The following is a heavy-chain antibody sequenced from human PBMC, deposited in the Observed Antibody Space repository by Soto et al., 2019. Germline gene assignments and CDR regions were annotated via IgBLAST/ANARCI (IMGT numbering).Heavy chain of an antibody. CDR2: ISYDGSNK. CDR3: ALYTGGSGYCYWYFDL. CDR1: GFTFSSYA. Sequence: QVQLVESGGGVVQPGRSLRLSCAASGFTFSSYAMHWVRQAPGKGLEWVAVISYDGSNKYYADSVKGRFTISRDNSKNTLYLQMNSLRAEDTAVYYCALYTGGSGYCYWYFDLWGRGTLVTVSS. D-gene: IGHD3-22*01. V-gene: IGHV3-30-3*01. J-gene: IGHJ2*01.